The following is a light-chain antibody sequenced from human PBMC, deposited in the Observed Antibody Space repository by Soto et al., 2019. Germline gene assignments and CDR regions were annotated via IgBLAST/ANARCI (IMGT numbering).Light chain of an antibody. CDR2: AAS. CDR1: QGISSY. Sequence: AIRMTQSPSSFSASTGDRVTITCRASQGISSYLAWYQQKPGKAPKLLIYAASTLQSGVPSRFSGSGSGTDFTLNISGLQSEDFATYYCQQYYSYPLTFGQGTKVEIK. CDR3: QQYYSYPLT. V-gene: IGKV1-8*01. J-gene: IGKJ1*01.